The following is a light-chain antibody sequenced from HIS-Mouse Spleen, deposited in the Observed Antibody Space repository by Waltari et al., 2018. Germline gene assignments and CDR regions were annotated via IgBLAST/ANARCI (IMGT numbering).Light chain of an antibody. CDR1: ALPKKY. V-gene: IGLV3-10*01. CDR3: YSTDSSGNHRV. CDR2: EDS. Sequence: SYELTQPPSVSVSPGQTARITCHGDALPKKYAYWYQRKSGQAPVLVLCEDSKRPPGIPDGFSGSSSGTMATLTISGAQVEDEADYYCYSTDSSGNHRVFGGGTKLTVL. J-gene: IGLJ2*01.